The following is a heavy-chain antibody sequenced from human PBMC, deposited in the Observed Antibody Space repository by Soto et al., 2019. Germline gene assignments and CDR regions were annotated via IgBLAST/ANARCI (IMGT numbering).Heavy chain of an antibody. CDR3: ANVAYRDGLHD. CDR2: IKQDGSEK. D-gene: IGHD1-1*01. CDR1: GGTFSSYW. Sequence: GSRSLCSAASGGTFSSYWMSWVRQAPGKGLEWVANIKQDGSEKYYVDSVKGRFTISRDNAQNSLFLKMNSLRAEDTAMYAGANVAYRDGLHDRAQGNLVPVSS. V-gene: IGHV3-7*03. J-gene: IGHJ4*02.